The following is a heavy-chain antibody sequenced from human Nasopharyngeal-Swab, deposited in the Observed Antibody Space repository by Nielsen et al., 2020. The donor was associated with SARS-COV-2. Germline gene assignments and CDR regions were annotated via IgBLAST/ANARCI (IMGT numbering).Heavy chain of an antibody. J-gene: IGHJ6*02. V-gene: IGHV3-53*05. Sequence: GESLKIPCAASGFTVSSNYMSWVRQAPGTGLEWVSVIYSGGSTYYIDSVKGRFTVSRDNSRNPLYLQMNSLRPEDTAVYYCAREKAVAGIGGYHYYGMDVWGQGTTVTVSS. CDR1: GFTVSSNY. CDR2: IYSGGST. CDR3: AREKAVAGIGGYHYYGMDV. D-gene: IGHD6-19*01.